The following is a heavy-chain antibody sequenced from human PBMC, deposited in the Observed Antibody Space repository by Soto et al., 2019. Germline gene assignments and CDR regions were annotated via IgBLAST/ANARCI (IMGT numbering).Heavy chain of an antibody. CDR3: AREYSSGWSKD. V-gene: IGHV1-8*01. D-gene: IGHD6-19*01. CDR2: MNPNSGNT. Sequence: QVQLVQSGAEVKKPGASVKVSCKASGYTFTSYDINWVRQATGQGLEWMGWMNPNSGNTGYGQKFQGRVTMTRNTPISSAYMELGRLRSEYTDVYYGAREYSSGWSKDWGQGTLVTVSS. CDR1: GYTFTSYD. J-gene: IGHJ4*02.